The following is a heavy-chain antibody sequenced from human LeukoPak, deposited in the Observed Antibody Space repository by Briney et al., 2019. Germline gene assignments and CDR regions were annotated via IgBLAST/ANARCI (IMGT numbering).Heavy chain of an antibody. D-gene: IGHD3-10*01. CDR3: AKMGDYGSGSYRNWFDP. CDR2: IRYDGSNK. J-gene: IGHJ5*02. Sequence: AGGSLRLSCAASGFTFSSYSMNWVRQAPGKGLEWVAFIRYDGSNKYYADSVKGRFTISRDNSKNTLYLQMNSLRAEDTAVYYCAKMGDYGSGSYRNWFDPWGQGTLVTVSS. V-gene: IGHV3-30*02. CDR1: GFTFSSYS.